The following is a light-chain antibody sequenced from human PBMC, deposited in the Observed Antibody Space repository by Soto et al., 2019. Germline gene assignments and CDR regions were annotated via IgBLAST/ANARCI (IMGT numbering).Light chain of an antibody. V-gene: IGLV1-40*01. CDR2: DYN. CDR1: NSNIGADYW. Sequence: QSVLTQPPSVSGAPGQRVTISCTGSNSNIGADYWVYWYQQFPGTAPKLLISDYNNRPSGVPDRFSASRSGTSASLAITGLPAEDEDDYYYHYYDGCLGVSKIFGGGTKLTVL. J-gene: IGLJ2*01. CDR3: HYYDGCLGVSKI.